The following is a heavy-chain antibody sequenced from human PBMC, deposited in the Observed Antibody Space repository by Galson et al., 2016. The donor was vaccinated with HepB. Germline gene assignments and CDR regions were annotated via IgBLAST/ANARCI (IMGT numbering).Heavy chain of an antibody. D-gene: IGHD6-13*01. CDR1: GFTFDVYA. V-gene: IGHV3-9*01. J-gene: IGHJ4*02. Sequence: SLRLSCAASGFTFDVYAMHWVRQAPGKGLEWVSGISWNSGRIGYADSVKGRFTISRDNATNSLFLQMNSLRPEDTALYYCAKDTSYSSSWFYFDCWGQGALVTVSS. CDR2: ISWNSGRI. CDR3: AKDTSYSSSWFYFDC.